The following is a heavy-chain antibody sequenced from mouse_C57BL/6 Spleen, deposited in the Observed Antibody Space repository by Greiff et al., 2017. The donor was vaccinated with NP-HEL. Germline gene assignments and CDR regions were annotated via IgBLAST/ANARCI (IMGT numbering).Heavy chain of an antibody. D-gene: IGHD1-1*01. Sequence: EVQVVESGGGLVKPGGSLKLSCAASGFTFSSYAMSWVRQTPEKRLEWVATISDGGSYTYYPDNVKGRFTITRDNAKNNLYLQMSHLKSEDTAMYYCARESVVATGAMDYWGQGTSVTVSS. CDR3: ARESVVATGAMDY. CDR2: ISDGGSYT. V-gene: IGHV5-4*01. CDR1: GFTFSSYA. J-gene: IGHJ4*01.